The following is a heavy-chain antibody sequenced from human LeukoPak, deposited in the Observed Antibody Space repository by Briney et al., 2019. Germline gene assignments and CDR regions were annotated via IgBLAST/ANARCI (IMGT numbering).Heavy chain of an antibody. V-gene: IGHV3-66*01. J-gene: IGHJ4*02. CDR1: GFTVSSNY. CDR3: ASGYCSSTSCLPDY. D-gene: IGHD2-2*01. Sequence: GGSLRLSCAASGFTVSSNYMSWVRQAPGKGLEWVSVIYSGGSTYYADSVKGRFTISRDNSKNTLYLQMNSLRAEDTAVYYCASGYCSSTSCLPDYWGQGTLVTVSS. CDR2: IYSGGST.